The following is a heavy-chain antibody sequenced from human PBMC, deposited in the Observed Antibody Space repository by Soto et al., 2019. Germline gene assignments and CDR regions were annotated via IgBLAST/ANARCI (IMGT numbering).Heavy chain of an antibody. CDR2: INHSGST. J-gene: IGHJ4*02. Sequence: SETLSLTCAVYGGSFSGYYWSWIRQPPGKGLEWIGEINHSGSTNYNPSLKSRVTISVDTSKNQFSLKLSSVTAADTAVYYCARGRRVYYYDSSGYHYYFDYWGQGTLVTVS. V-gene: IGHV4-34*01. CDR1: GGSFSGYY. D-gene: IGHD3-22*01. CDR3: ARGRRVYYYDSSGYHYYFDY.